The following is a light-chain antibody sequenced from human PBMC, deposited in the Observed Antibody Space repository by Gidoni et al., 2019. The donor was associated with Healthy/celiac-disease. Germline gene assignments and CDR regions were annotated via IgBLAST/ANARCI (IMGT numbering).Light chain of an antibody. CDR2: KAS. CDR1: QSISSW. J-gene: IGKJ1*01. CDR3: QRG. V-gene: IGKV1-5*03. Sequence: DIQMTQSPSTLSASVGDRVTITCRASQSISSWLAWYQQKPGKAPKLLIYKASSLESGVPSRFSGSGSGTEFTLNISSLQADDFATYCCQRGFGQGTKVEIK.